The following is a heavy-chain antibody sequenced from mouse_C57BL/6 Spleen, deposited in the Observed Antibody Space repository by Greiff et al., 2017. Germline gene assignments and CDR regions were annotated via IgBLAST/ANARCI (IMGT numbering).Heavy chain of an antibody. CDR2: INPGSGGT. V-gene: IGHV1-54*01. CDR1: GYAFTNYL. D-gene: IGHD1-1*01. J-gene: IGHJ1*03. CDR3: ARRLGYGSSSYWYFDV. Sequence: QVQLQQSGAELVRPGTSVKVSCKASGYAFTNYLIEWVKQRPGQGLEWIGVINPGSGGTNYNEKFKGKATLTADKSSSTAYMQLSSLTSEDSAVYVCARRLGYGSSSYWYFDVWGTGTTVTVSS.